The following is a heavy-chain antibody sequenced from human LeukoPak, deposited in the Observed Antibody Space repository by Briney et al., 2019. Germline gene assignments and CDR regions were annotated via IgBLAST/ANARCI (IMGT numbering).Heavy chain of an antibody. CDR2: TVSEIDGGTT. V-gene: IGHV3-15*04. D-gene: IGHD1-7*01. CDR3: TTDEDWNYARKDV. CDR1: GFTFNYAW. J-gene: IGHJ6*02. Sequence: GGSLRLSCAASGFTFNYAWMSWVRQVPGKGLGWVGQTVSEIDGGTTDYAAPVKGRFTISRDDSKSTLYLQMNSLKIEDTAVYYCTTDEDWNYARKDVWGQGATVIVSS.